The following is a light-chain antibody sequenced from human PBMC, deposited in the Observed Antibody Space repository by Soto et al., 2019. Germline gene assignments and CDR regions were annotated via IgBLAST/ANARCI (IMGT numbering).Light chain of an antibody. CDR3: QQRTNWLWN. J-gene: IGKJ1*01. CDR2: DAS. V-gene: IGKV3-11*01. Sequence: EIVLTQSPGTLSLSPGERAILSCRASQSVGSLLAWYQHNPGQAPRLLIFDASYRAAGIPARFRGSGSGTDFTLTIDSLEPEDFEVYYCQQRTNWLWNFGTGTKVDI. CDR1: QSVGSL.